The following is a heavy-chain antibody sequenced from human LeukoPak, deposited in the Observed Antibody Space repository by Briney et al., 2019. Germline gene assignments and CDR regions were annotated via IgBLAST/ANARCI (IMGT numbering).Heavy chain of an antibody. Sequence: SETLSLTCAVSGGPISSTTSYWGWIRQPPGKGLEWLGRIYYSGSTFYNPSLKSRVTISVDTSKNQLSLRLSSVTAADTAVYYCARHGSTDYFDYWGQGTLVTVSS. V-gene: IGHV4-39*01. CDR2: IYYSGST. J-gene: IGHJ4*02. CDR1: GGPISSTTSY. CDR3: ARHGSTDYFDY. D-gene: IGHD2-2*03.